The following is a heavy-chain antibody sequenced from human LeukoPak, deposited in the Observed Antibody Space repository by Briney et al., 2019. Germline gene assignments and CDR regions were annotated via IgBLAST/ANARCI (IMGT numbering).Heavy chain of an antibody. J-gene: IGHJ4*02. CDR1: GGSISSYY. Sequence: SETLSLTCTVSGGSISSYYWSWIRHPPGKGLEWIGYIYYSGSTNYNPSLKSRVTISVDTSKNQFSLKLSSVTAADTAVYYCARVGATLPRLYYFDYWGQGTLVTVSS. CDR3: ARVGATLPRLYYFDY. V-gene: IGHV4-59*01. CDR2: IYYSGST. D-gene: IGHD3-16*01.